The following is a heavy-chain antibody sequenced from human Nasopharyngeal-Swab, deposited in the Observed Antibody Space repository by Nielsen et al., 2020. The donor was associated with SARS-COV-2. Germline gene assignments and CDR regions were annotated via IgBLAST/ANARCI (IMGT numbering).Heavy chain of an antibody. V-gene: IGHV3-23*01. Sequence: GESLKISCTASGFTFSSYAMSWVRQAPGKGLECVSEISGSGGSTYYAESVKGRFTISRDNSKNTLYLQMSSLRAEDTAIYYCAKDLGVESPLWFDYWGQGTLLTVSS. J-gene: IGHJ4*02. CDR3: AKDLGVESPLWFDY. CDR2: ISGSGGST. CDR1: GFTFSSYA. D-gene: IGHD4-23*01.